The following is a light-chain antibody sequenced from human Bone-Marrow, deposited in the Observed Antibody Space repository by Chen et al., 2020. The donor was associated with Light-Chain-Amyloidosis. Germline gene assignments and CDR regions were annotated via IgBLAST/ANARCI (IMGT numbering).Light chain of an antibody. CDR1: RGRIATNY. Sequence: FMLTQPHSVSESPGKTVIISCTRRRGRIATNYVQWYQQRPGSSPTPVIYEDDQIPSGVPARFSGSIDRSSNSASLPISGLQTADEADYDCQSYQGSSQGVFGGATKLPVL. CDR3: QSYQGSSQGV. CDR2: EDD. J-gene: IGLJ3*02. V-gene: IGLV6-57*01.